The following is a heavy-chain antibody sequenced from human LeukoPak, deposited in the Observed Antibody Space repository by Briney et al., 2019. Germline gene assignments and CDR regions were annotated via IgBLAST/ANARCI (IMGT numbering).Heavy chain of an antibody. CDR1: GGSFSGYY. CDR3: ARNPRYCSGGSCHYFDY. J-gene: IGHJ4*02. Sequence: KPSETLSLTCAVYGGSFSGYYWSWIRQPPGKGLEWIGEINHSGSTNYNPSLKSRVTISVDTSKNQFSLKLSSVTAADTAVYYCARNPRYCSGGSCHYFDYWGQGTLVTVSS. V-gene: IGHV4-34*01. D-gene: IGHD2-15*01. CDR2: INHSGST.